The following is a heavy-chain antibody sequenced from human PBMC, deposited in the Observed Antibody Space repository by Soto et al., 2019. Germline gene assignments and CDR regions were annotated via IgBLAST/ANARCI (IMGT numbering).Heavy chain of an antibody. Sequence: TLSLTCTVSGDSISNYYWSWIRQPPGKGLEWIGYIYYSGSTKYNPSLKSRVTISVATSKNQFSLRLSSVTAADSAVYYCARSGDYTNYYYYMDVWGKGTTVTVSS. CDR1: GDSISNYY. J-gene: IGHJ6*03. CDR3: ARSGDYTNYYYYMDV. V-gene: IGHV4-59*08. CDR2: IYYSGST. D-gene: IGHD4-17*01.